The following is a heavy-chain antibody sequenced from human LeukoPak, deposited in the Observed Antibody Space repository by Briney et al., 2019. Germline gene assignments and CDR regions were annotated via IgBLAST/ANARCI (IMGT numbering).Heavy chain of an antibody. D-gene: IGHD3-16*02. CDR2: IYYSGST. J-gene: IGHJ3*02. CDR1: GGSISSSSYY. V-gene: IGHV4-61*01. CDR3: ARDRAYYDYVWGSYRHDAFDI. Sequence: SETLSLTCTVSGGSISSSSYYWSWIRQPPGKGLEWIGYIYYSGSTNYNPSLKSRVTISVDTSKNQFSLKLSSVTAADTAVYYCARDRAYYDYVWGSYRHDAFDIWGQGTMVTVSS.